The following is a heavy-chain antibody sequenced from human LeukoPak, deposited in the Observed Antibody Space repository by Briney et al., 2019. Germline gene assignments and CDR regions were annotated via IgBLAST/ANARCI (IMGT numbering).Heavy chain of an antibody. CDR3: AKGGYSYGPGDPHFDY. CDR2: ISGSGGST. D-gene: IGHD5-18*01. V-gene: IGHV3-23*01. CDR1: GFTFSSYA. J-gene: IGHJ4*02. Sequence: GGSLRLSCAASGFTFSSYAMSWVRQAPGKGLEWASAISGSGGSTYYADSVKGRFTISRDNSKNTLYLQMNSLRAEDTAVYYCAKGGYSYGPGDPHFDYWGQGTLVTVSS.